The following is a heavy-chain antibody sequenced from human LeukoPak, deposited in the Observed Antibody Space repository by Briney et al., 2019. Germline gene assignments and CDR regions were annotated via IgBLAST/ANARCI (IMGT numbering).Heavy chain of an antibody. D-gene: IGHD2-2*01. V-gene: IGHV3-30-3*01. CDR3: ARDPFRLVVVPAAIPSFDY. CDR2: ISYDGSNK. CDR1: GFTSSSYA. Sequence: GGSLRPSCAASGFTSSSYAMHWVRQAPGKGLEWVAVISYDGSNKYYADSVKGRFTISRDNSKNTLYLQMNSLRAEDTAVYYCARDPFRLVVVPAAIPSFDYWGQGTLVTVSS. J-gene: IGHJ4*02.